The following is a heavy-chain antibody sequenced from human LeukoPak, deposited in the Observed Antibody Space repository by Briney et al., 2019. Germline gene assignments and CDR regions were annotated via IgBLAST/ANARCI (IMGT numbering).Heavy chain of an antibody. CDR1: GYTLTSYA. CDR2: INTNTGNP. CDR3: ARGLSVLNWNDLSRISGY. V-gene: IGHV7-4-1*02. Sequence: ASVKVSCKASGYTLTSYAMNWVRQAPGQGLEWMGWINTNTGNPTYAQGFTGRFVFSLDTPVSTAYLQISSLKAEDTAVYYCARGLSVLNWNDLSRISGYWGQGTLVTVSS. D-gene: IGHD1-1*01. J-gene: IGHJ4*02.